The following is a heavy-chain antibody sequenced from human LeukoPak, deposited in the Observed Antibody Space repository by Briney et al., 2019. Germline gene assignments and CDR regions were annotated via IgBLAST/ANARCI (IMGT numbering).Heavy chain of an antibody. V-gene: IGHV4-61*02. CDR3: ARKARYCSSTSCYMGDAFDI. CDR2: IYTSGST. D-gene: IGHD2-2*02. Sequence: PSETLSLTCTVSGGSISSGSYYWSWIRQPAGKGLEWIGRIYTSGSTNYNPSLKSRVTISVDTSKNQFSLKLSSVTTADTAVYYCARKARYCSSTSCYMGDAFDIWGQGTMVTVSS. CDR1: GGSISSGSYY. J-gene: IGHJ3*02.